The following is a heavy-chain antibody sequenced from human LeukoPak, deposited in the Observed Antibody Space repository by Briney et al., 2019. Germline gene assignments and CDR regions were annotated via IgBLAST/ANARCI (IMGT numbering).Heavy chain of an antibody. CDR2: INPNSGGT. Sequence: GASVKVSCKASGYTFTGYYMHWVRQAPGQGLEWMGWINPNSGGTNYAQKFQGRVTMTRDTSISTAYMELSRLRSDDTAVYYCARVGPVQLWTRIDDPNFDYWGQGTLVTVSS. CDR1: GYTFTGYY. J-gene: IGHJ4*02. D-gene: IGHD5-18*01. CDR3: ARVGPVQLWTRIDDPNFDY. V-gene: IGHV1-2*02.